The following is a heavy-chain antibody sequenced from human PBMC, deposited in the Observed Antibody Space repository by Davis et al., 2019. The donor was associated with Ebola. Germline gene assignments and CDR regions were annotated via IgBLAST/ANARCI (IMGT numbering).Heavy chain of an antibody. Sequence: AATVKVSCKTSGYTFTSYDINWVRQATGQGLEWMGWMNPNSGGTNYAQKFQGWVTLTTDTSISTAYMELRRLRSDDTAVYYCARAVSSGWYERFDYWGQGTLVTVSS. CDR1: GYTFTSYD. V-gene: IGHV1-2*04. D-gene: IGHD6-19*01. CDR2: MNPNSGGT. J-gene: IGHJ4*02. CDR3: ARAVSSGWYERFDY.